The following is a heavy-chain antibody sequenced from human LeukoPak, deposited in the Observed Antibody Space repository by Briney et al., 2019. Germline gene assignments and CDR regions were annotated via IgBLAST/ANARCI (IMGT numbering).Heavy chain of an antibody. CDR2: IYYSGST. J-gene: IGHJ5*02. D-gene: IGHD1-14*01. Sequence: SETLSLTCTVSGGSISSYYWSWIRQPPGKGLEWIGYIYYSGSTNYNPSLKSRVTISVDTSKNQFSLKLSSVTAADTAVYYCARLNRAAFDHWGQGTLVTVSS. CDR3: ARLNRAAFDH. CDR1: GGSISSYY. V-gene: IGHV4-59*01.